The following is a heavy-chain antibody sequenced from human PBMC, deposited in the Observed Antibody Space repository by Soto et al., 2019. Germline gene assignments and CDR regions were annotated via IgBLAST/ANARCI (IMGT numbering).Heavy chain of an antibody. V-gene: IGHV3-48*01. Sequence: EVQLVESGGGLVQPGGSLRFSCAASGFTFSSYSMNWVRQAPGKGLEWVSYISGSSSMIYYADSVKGRFTISRDNAKNSLYLQKNSLIAEDTAVYYCARDLNPRQEMLCALLGYWGQGTLVTVSS. CDR2: ISGSSSMI. CDR3: ARDLNPRQEMLCALLGY. J-gene: IGHJ4*02. CDR1: GFTFSSYS. D-gene: IGHD3-16*01.